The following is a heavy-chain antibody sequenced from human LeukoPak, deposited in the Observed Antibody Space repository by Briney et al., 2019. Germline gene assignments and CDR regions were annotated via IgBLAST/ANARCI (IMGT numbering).Heavy chain of an antibody. CDR1: GGSISSYY. V-gene: IGHV4-4*07. J-gene: IGHJ4*02. CDR3: ARMRYQGAFDC. Sequence: SETLSLTSTVSGGSISSYYWSWIRQPAGKGLEWIGRIYTSGSTNYNPSLKSRVTMSVDTSKTQFSLKLNSVTAADTAVYYCARMRYQGAFDCWGQGTLVTVSS. D-gene: IGHD2-2*01. CDR2: IYTSGST.